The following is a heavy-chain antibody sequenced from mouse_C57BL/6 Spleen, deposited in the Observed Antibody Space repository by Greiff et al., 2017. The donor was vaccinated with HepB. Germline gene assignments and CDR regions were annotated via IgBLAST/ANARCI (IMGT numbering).Heavy chain of an antibody. V-gene: IGHV1-42*01. CDR3: ARKCSYYYGSSPHFDY. Sequence: VQLQQSGPELVKPGASVKISCKASGYSFTGYYMNWVKQSPEKSLEWIGEINPSTGGTTYNQKFKAKATLTVDKSSSTAYMQLKSLTSEDSAVYYCARKCSYYYGSSPHFDYWGQGTTLTVSS. CDR2: INPSTGGT. J-gene: IGHJ2*01. CDR1: GYSFTGYY. D-gene: IGHD1-1*01.